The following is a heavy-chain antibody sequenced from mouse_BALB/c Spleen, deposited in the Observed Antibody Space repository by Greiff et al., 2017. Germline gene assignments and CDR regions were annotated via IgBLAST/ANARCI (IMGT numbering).Heavy chain of an antibody. D-gene: IGHD1-1*01. CDR1: GYTFTDYA. V-gene: IGHV1S137*01. Sequence: QVHVKQSGAELVRPGVSVKISCKGSGYTFTDYAMHWVKQSHAKSLEWIGVISTYYGDASYNQKFKGKATMTVDKSSSTAYMELARLTSEDSAIYYCAKGGLLGYWGQGTTLTVSS. CDR2: ISTYYGDA. J-gene: IGHJ2*01. CDR3: AKGGLLGY.